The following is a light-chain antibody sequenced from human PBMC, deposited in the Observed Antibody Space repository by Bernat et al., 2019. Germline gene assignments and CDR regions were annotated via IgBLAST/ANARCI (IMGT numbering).Light chain of an antibody. CDR2: GAS. J-gene: IGKJ2*01. V-gene: IGKV3-20*01. CDR3: QQYGGSPSYT. Sequence: EIVLTQSPGTLSLSPGERATLSCRASQSVTSSYLAWFHHKPGQAPRLLIYGASSRATGIPDRFSGSGSGTDFTLTISRLEPEDFAVYYCQQYGGSPSYTFGQGTKLEIK. CDR1: QSVTSSY.